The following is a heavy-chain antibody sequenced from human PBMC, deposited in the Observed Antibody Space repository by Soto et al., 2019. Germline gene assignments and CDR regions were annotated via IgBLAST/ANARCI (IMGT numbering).Heavy chain of an antibody. V-gene: IGHV1-2*02. Sequence: ASVKVSCKASGYTFTDYYMHWVRQAPGQGLEWMGWINPNSGATSYAQRFQGRVPMTRDTSISTAYMELSRLTSDDTAVYYCAREGGDIVQMVYALPWYWGQGTLVTVSS. CDR2: INPNSGAT. CDR3: AREGGDIVQMVYALPWY. CDR1: GYTFTDYY. D-gene: IGHD2-8*01. J-gene: IGHJ4*02.